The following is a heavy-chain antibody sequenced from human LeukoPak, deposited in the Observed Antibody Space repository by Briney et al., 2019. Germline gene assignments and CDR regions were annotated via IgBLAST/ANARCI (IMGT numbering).Heavy chain of an antibody. D-gene: IGHD3-10*01. V-gene: IGHV1-18*01. Sequence: GASVKVSCKASGYTFTSYGISWVRQAPGQGLEWMEWISAYNGNTNYAQKLQGRVTMTTDTSTSTAYMELRSLRSDDTAVYYCARWNHFEKTMVRGVADFDYWGQGTLVTVSS. CDR2: ISAYNGNT. CDR3: ARWNHFEKTMVRGVADFDY. J-gene: IGHJ4*02. CDR1: GYTFTSYG.